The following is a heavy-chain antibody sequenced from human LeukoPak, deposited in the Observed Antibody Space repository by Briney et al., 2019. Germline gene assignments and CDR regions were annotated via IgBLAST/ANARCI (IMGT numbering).Heavy chain of an antibody. V-gene: IGHV4-59*01. CDR3: ARDVSGWPPAPHFDY. CDR1: GGSISSYY. CDR2: IYYSGST. J-gene: IGHJ4*02. Sequence: PSETLSLTCTVSGGSISSYYWSWIRQPPGKGLEWIGYIYYSGSTNYKPSLKSRVTISVDTSKNQFSLKLSSVTAADTAVYYCARDVSGWPPAPHFDYWGQGTLVTVSS. D-gene: IGHD6-19*01.